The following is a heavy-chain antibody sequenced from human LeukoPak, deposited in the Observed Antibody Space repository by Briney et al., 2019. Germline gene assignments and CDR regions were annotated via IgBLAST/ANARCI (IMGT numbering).Heavy chain of an antibody. Sequence: SETLSLTCTVSSYSISSGYYWGWIRQPPGKGLEWIGNIYHSGSTYYNPSLKSRVTISVDTSKNQFSLKLSSVTAADTAVYYCARVGPDYWGQGTLVTVSS. V-gene: IGHV4-38-2*02. CDR2: IYHSGST. CDR3: ARVGPDY. J-gene: IGHJ4*02. CDR1: SYSISSGYY.